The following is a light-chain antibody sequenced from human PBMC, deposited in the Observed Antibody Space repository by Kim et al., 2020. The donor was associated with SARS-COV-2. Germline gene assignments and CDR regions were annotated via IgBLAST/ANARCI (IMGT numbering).Light chain of an antibody. CDR2: EDK. J-gene: IGLJ3*02. Sequence: KTVTISCTRSSGSIANNYVQWYQQRPGSAPTTVIYEDKRRPSGVPDRFSGSIDSSSNSASLTISGLKTEDEADYFCQSFDTSQAVVFGGGTQLTVL. V-gene: IGLV6-57*03. CDR1: SGSIANNY. CDR3: QSFDTSQAVV.